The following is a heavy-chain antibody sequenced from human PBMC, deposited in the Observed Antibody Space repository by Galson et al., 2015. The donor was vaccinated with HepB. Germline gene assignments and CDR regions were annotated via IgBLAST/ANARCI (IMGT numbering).Heavy chain of an antibody. V-gene: IGHV1-69*13. D-gene: IGHD2-15*01. CDR3: ATARGGWDCSGGSCYDFDY. CDR1: GGTFSTYA. J-gene: IGHJ4*02. CDR2: IISIFDTP. Sequence: SVKVSCKAPGGTFSTYAISWLRQAPGQGLEWVGRIISIFDTPSYSQKFQGRVAITADESTSTAYMELSSLRSEDTAVYYCATARGGWDCSGGSCYDFDYWGQGTLVTVSS.